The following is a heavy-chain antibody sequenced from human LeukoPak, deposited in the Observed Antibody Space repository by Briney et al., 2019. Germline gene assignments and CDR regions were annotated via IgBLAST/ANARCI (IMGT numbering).Heavy chain of an antibody. Sequence: PSETLSLTCTVSGYSISSGYYWGWIRQPPGKGLEWIGSIYHSGSTYYNPSLKSRVTISVDTSKNQFSLKLSSVTAADTAVYYCARDRYYYGSGSYQDYWGQGTLVTVSS. CDR2: IYHSGST. D-gene: IGHD3-10*01. CDR1: GYSISSGYY. V-gene: IGHV4-38-2*02. CDR3: ARDRYYYGSGSYQDY. J-gene: IGHJ4*02.